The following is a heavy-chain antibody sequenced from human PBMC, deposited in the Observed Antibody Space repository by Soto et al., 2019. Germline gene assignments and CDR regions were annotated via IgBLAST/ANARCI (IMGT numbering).Heavy chain of an antibody. CDR2: IKQDGSEK. CDR3: ARDGHGGPNIDVYYGMDV. J-gene: IGHJ6*02. D-gene: IGHD3-10*01. Sequence: GGSLRLSCAASGFTFSSYWMSWVRQAPGKGLEWVANIKQDGSEKYYVDSVKGRFTISRDNAKNSLYLQMNSLRAEDTAVYYCARDGHGGPNIDVYYGMDVWGQGTTVTVSS. CDR1: GFTFSSYW. V-gene: IGHV3-7*01.